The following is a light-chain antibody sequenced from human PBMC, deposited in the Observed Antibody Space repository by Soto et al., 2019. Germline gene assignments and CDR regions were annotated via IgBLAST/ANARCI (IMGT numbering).Light chain of an antibody. Sequence: EIVMTRSPATLSVSPGERATLSCRASQSVSSSYLAWYQQKPGQAPRLLIYGASSRATGIPDRFSGSGSGTDFTLTISRLEPEDFAVYYCQQYGSSPPITFGQGTRLEI. J-gene: IGKJ5*01. CDR2: GAS. CDR3: QQYGSSPPIT. V-gene: IGKV3-20*01. CDR1: QSVSSSY.